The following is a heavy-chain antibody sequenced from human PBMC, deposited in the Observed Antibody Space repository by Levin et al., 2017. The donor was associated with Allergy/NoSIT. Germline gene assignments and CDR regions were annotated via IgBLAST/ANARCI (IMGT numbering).Heavy chain of an antibody. V-gene: IGHV1-24*01. CDR2: FDPEDGET. Sequence: GESLKISCKVSGYTLTELSMHWVRQAPGKGLEWMGGFDPEDGETIYAQKFQGRVTMTEDTSTDTAYMELSSLRSEDTAVYYCATGRIAVAGNGRDAFDSWGQGTMVTVSS. CDR1: GYTLTELS. CDR3: ATGRIAVAGNGRDAFDS. J-gene: IGHJ3*02. D-gene: IGHD6-19*01.